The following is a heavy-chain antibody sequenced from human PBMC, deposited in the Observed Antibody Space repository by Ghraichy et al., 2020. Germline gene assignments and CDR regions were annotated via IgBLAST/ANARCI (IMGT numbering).Heavy chain of an antibody. CDR1: GGSFSGYY. Sequence: SETLSLTCAVYGGSFSGYYWSWNRQPPGKGLEWIGEINHSGSTNYNPSLKSRVTISVDTSKNQFSLKLSSVTAADTAVYYCARARVGVVGATRAFDIWGQGTMVTVSS. J-gene: IGHJ3*02. D-gene: IGHD1-26*01. CDR2: INHSGST. V-gene: IGHV4-34*01. CDR3: ARARVGVVGATRAFDI.